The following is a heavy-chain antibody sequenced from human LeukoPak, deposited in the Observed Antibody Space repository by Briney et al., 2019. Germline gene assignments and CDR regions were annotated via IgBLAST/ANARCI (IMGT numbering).Heavy chain of an antibody. Sequence: GGSLRLSCAASGFTFSSYAMSWVRQAPGKGVEGVSAISGSGGSTYYADSVKGRFTISRDNSKNTLYLQMNRLRAEDTAVYYCAKDPTIVVVPAATGYNYWGQGTLVTVSS. CDR1: GFTFSSYA. CDR3: AKDPTIVVVPAATGYNY. V-gene: IGHV3-23*01. CDR2: ISGSGGST. D-gene: IGHD2-2*01. J-gene: IGHJ4*02.